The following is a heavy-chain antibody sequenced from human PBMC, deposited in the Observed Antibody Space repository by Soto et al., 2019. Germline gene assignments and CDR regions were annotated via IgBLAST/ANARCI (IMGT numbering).Heavy chain of an antibody. CDR3: ALKVVTYYDN. Sequence: QVQLVQSGAEVKKPGASVRISCRASGYSFTSTYVHWVRQAPGQGPEWMGIINPAGGTTYYAQKCQGGLTITSDTSTDSVFMDLNDLPSEATAVYFCALKVVTYYDNWGQGTLLTVSS. J-gene: IGHJ4*02. CDR1: GYSFTSTY. D-gene: IGHD2-21*02. CDR2: INPAGGTT. V-gene: IGHV1-46*01.